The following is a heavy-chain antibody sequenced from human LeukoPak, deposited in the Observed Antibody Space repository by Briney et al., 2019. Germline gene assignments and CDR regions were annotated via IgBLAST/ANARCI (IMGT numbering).Heavy chain of an antibody. CDR2: ISYDGRNQ. J-gene: IGHJ6*02. V-gene: IGHV3-30*03. D-gene: IGHD2-2*01. Sequence: PGTSLRLSCAASGFSFTTYGMHWVRQAPLKGLEWLAAISYDGRNQNYADSVKGRFTIFRDNSQNTLYLQMNSLRAEDTALYYCAREKVVVVPAAMAYYYYYGMDVWGQGTTVTVSS. CDR1: GFSFTTYG. CDR3: AREKVVVVPAAMAYYYYYGMDV.